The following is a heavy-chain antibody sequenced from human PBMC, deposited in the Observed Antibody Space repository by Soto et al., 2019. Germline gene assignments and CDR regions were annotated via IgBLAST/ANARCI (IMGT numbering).Heavy chain of an antibody. CDR1: GGTFSSYA. CDR2: IIPIFGTA. D-gene: IGHD2-8*01. Sequence: SVKVSCKASGGTFSSYAISWVRQPPGQGLEWMGGIIPIFGTANYAQKFQGRVTITADESTSTAYMELSSLRSEDTAVYYCARDGMKLEPDIVLMVYAQAPPSHWG. CDR3: ARDGMKLEPDIVLMVYAQAPPSH. V-gene: IGHV1-69*13. J-gene: IGHJ1*01.